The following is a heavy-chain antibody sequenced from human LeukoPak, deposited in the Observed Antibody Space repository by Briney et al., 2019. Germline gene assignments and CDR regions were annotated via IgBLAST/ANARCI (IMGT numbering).Heavy chain of an antibody. D-gene: IGHD3-9*01. Sequence: TSETLSLTCTVSDGSITNYDWSWVRQPPGKGLEWIGEINHSGSTNYNPSLKSRVTISVDTSKNQFSLKLSSVTAADTAVYYCARDIGRYFDWLYGQTPYFDYWGQGTLVTVSS. CDR2: INHSGST. V-gene: IGHV4-34*01. CDR3: ARDIGRYFDWLYGQTPYFDY. CDR1: DGSITNYD. J-gene: IGHJ4*02.